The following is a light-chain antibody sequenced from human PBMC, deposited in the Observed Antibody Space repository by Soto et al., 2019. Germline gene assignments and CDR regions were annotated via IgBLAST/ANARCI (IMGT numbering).Light chain of an antibody. V-gene: IGLV4-69*02. CDR3: QTWGTGIWV. J-gene: IGLJ3*02. CDR2: VNSDGTH. CDR1: SGHDNFA. Sequence: QSVLTQSPSASASLGASVKLTCTLSSGHDNFAIAWHQQQPEKGPRYLMKVNSDGTHNKGDAIPDRFSGSSSGTERYLTISSLQSEDEADYYCQTWGTGIWVFGGGTQLTVL.